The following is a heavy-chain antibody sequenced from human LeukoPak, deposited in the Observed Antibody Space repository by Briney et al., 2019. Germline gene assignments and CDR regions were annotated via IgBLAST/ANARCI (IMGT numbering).Heavy chain of an antibody. CDR3: ARQPAATAAFDI. D-gene: IGHD5-18*01. CDR2: IYYSGGDM. V-gene: IGHV4-59*08. Sequence: NPSETLSLTCTVSGGSIYNYYWSWIRQPPGKGLDWIGYIYYSGGDMNYNPSLKSRLTISVDTSKNQISLMLTSMTAADTAVYYCARQPAATAAFDIWAQGTMVTVSS. CDR1: GGSIYNYY. J-gene: IGHJ3*02.